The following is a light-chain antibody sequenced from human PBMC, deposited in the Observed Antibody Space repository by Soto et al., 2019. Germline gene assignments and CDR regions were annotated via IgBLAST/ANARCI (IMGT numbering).Light chain of an antibody. CDR2: VAS. CDR3: QQYNRYWT. V-gene: IGKV1-39*01. Sequence: DIEVTQSPSSLSASVGDRVTITCRASQSIDRYLNWYQQKPGKAPKLLIHVASSLQSGVPSRFSGSGSETEFTLTISSLLPDDFATYYCQQYNRYWTFGQGTKVDIK. J-gene: IGKJ1*01. CDR1: QSIDRY.